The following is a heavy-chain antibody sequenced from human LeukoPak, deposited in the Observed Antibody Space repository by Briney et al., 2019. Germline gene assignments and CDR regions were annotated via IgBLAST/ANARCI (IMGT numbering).Heavy chain of an antibody. CDR1: GFTFSSYS. CDR3: AELGITMIGGV. Sequence: XGSLRLSCAASGFTFSSYSMNWVRQAPGKGLEWVSSISSSSSYIYYADSVKGRFTISRDNAKNSLYLQMNSLRAEDTAVYYCAELGITMIGGVWGKGTTVTISS. J-gene: IGHJ6*04. D-gene: IGHD3-10*02. CDR2: ISSSSSYI. V-gene: IGHV3-21*01.